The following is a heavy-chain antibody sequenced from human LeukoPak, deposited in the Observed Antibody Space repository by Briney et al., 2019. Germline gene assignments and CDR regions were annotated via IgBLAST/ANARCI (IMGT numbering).Heavy chain of an antibody. J-gene: IGHJ5*02. Sequence: GASVKVSCKASRYTFTGYYMHWVRQAPGQGLEWMRWINPNSGGTNYAQKFQGRVTMTRDTSISTVYMELSSLRSEDTAVYYCARRVTTDINDFWSGYLFRGGWFDPWSQGTLVTVSS. CDR2: INPNSGGT. CDR1: RYTFTGYY. D-gene: IGHD3-3*01. V-gene: IGHV1-2*02. CDR3: ARRVTTDINDFWSGYLFRGGWFDP.